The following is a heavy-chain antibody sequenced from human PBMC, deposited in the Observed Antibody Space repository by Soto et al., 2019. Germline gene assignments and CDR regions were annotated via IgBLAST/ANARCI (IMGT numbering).Heavy chain of an antibody. V-gene: IGHV1-18*04. CDR2: ISAYNGNT. CDR3: AREGYCSSTSCHGPPPNWFAP. J-gene: IGHJ5*02. D-gene: IGHD2-2*01. Sequence: ASVKVSCKASGYTFTSYGISWVRQAPGQGLEWMGWISAYNGNTNYAQKLQGRVTMTTDTSTSTAYMELRSLRSDDTAVYYCAREGYCSSTSCHGPPPNWFAPWGQGTPVTVSS. CDR1: GYTFTSYG.